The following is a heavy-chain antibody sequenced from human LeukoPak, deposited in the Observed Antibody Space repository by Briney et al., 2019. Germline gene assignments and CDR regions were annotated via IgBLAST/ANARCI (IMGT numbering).Heavy chain of an antibody. V-gene: IGHV3-7*03. J-gene: IGHJ4*02. CDR2: IKQDGSEK. CDR3: AKDRDSSGWYFDY. Sequence: GGSLRLSCAASGFTFSSYWMSWVRQAPGKGLEWVANIKQDGSEKYYVDSVKGRFTISRDNAKNSLYLQMNSLRAEDTALYYCAKDRDSSGWYFDYWGQGTLVTVSS. D-gene: IGHD6-19*01. CDR1: GFTFSSYW.